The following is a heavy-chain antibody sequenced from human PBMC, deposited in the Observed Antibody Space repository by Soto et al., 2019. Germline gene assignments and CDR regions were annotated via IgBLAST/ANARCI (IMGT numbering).Heavy chain of an antibody. CDR3: ARAPYTKVTTNGYYYYGMDV. CDR2: IYYSGST. V-gene: IGHV4-59*01. J-gene: IGHJ6*02. D-gene: IGHD4-4*01. CDR1: GGSISSYY. Sequence: CETLSLTFTVSGGSISSYYWSWIRQPPGKGLEWIGYIYYSGSTNYNPSLKSRVTISVDTSKNQFSLKLSSVTAADTAVYYCARAPYTKVTTNGYYYYGMDVWGQGTRVTVSS.